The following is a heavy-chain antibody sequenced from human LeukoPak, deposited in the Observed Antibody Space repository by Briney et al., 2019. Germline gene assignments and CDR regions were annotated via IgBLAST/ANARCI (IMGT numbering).Heavy chain of an antibody. CDR2: INHSGST. J-gene: IGHJ5*02. Sequence: SETLSLTCAVYGGSFSGYCWSWIRQPPGKGLEWIGEINHSGSTYYNPSLKSRVTISVDTSKNQLSLKLSSVTAADTAVYYCAREWVAAAGTSFDPWGQGTLVTVSS. CDR1: GGSFSGYC. CDR3: AREWVAAAGTSFDP. V-gene: IGHV4-34*01. D-gene: IGHD6-13*01.